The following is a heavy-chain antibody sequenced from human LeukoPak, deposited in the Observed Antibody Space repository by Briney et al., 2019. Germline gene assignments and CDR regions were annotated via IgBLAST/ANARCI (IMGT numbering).Heavy chain of an antibody. D-gene: IGHD2-15*01. CDR3: AKQLGYCSDGSCYFPY. CDR1: GFTVSNTY. J-gene: IGHJ4*02. V-gene: IGHV3-23*01. Sequence: PGGSLRLSCAASGFTVSNTYMSWVRRAPGKGLEWVSTINASGGYTYYADSVQGRFTISRDNSKSTLCLQMNSLRAEDTAVYYCAKQLGYCSDGSCYFPYWGQGTLVTVSS. CDR2: INASGGYT.